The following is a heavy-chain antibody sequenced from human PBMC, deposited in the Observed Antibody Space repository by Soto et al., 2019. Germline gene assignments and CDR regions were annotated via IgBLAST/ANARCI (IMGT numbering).Heavy chain of an antibody. CDR2: IYYSGST. D-gene: IGHD3-22*01. V-gene: IGHV4-39*01. CDR1: GGSISSSSYY. J-gene: IGHJ4*02. CDR3: ARPIDYYDSSGYFDY. Sequence: QLQLQESGPGLVKPSETLSLTCTVSGGSISSSSYYWGWIRQPPGKGLEWIGSIYYSGSTYYNPSLKSRVTISVDTSKNQFSLKLSSVTAADTAVYYCARPIDYYDSSGYFDYWGQGTLVTVSS.